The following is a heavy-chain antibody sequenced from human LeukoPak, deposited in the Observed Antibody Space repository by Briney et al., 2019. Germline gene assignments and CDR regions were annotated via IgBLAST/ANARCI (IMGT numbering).Heavy chain of an antibody. CDR2: MNPNSGNT. CDR1: GYTFTSYD. CDR3: ARGPGGYYYYYMDV. D-gene: IGHD4-23*01. Sequence: ASVKVSCKTSGYTFTSYDINWVRQATGQGLEWMGWMNPNSGNTGYAQKFQGRVTMTRNTSISTAYMELSSLRSEDTAVYYCARGPGGYYYYYMDVWGKGTTVTISS. J-gene: IGHJ6*03. V-gene: IGHV1-8*01.